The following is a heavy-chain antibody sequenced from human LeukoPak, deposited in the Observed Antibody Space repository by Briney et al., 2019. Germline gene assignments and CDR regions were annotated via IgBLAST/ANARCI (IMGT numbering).Heavy chain of an antibody. D-gene: IGHD1-14*01. Sequence: QTGGSLRLSCAASGFTLSSFSMHWVRQSPGRGLEYVSAINYKGGTTYYADSVKGRFTISRDNSKNTLYLQMARLRGEDMAVYYCARVGPETAFDYWGQGSLVTVSS. V-gene: IGHV3-64*02. CDR3: ARVGPETAFDY. J-gene: IGHJ4*02. CDR2: INYKGGTT. CDR1: GFTLSSFS.